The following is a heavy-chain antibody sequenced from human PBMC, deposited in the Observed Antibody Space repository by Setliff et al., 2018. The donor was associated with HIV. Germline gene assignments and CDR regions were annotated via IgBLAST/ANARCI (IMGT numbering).Heavy chain of an antibody. D-gene: IGHD6-13*01. CDR2: IYTSGST. CDR1: GGSISSYY. CDR3: AREASSWYYYFDS. J-gene: IGHJ4*02. Sequence: SETLSLTCTVSGGSISSYYWTWIRQPAGKGLEWIGRIYTSGSTNYNPSLKSRVTMSVDTSKNQFSLKLTSVTAADTAVYYCAREASSWYYYFDSWGQGALVTVSS. V-gene: IGHV4-4*07.